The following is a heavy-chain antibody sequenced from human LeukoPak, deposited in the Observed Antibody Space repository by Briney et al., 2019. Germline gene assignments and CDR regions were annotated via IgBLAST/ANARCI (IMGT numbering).Heavy chain of an antibody. Sequence: SGTLSLTCAVYGGSFSGYYWSWIRQPPGKGLEWIGEINHSGSTNYNPSLKSRVTISVDTSKNQFSLKLSSVTAADTAVYYCARGRSSSWTLYFDYWGQGTLVTVSS. CDR2: INHSGST. V-gene: IGHV4-34*01. J-gene: IGHJ4*02. CDR3: ARGRSSSWTLYFDY. CDR1: GGSFSGYY. D-gene: IGHD6-13*01.